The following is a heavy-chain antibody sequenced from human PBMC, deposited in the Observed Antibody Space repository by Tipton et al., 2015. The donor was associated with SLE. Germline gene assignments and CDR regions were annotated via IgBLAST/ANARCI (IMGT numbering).Heavy chain of an antibody. CDR2: INHSGST. CDR3: ARAAGYYSSFFQH. CDR1: GGSISGYY. V-gene: IGHV4-34*01. D-gene: IGHD3-9*01. Sequence: TLSLTCTVSGGSISGYYWSWIRQPPGKGLEWIGEINHSGSTNYNPSLKSRVTISVDTSKNQFSLKLSSVTAADTAVYYCARAAGYYSSFFQHWGQGTLVTVSS. J-gene: IGHJ1*01.